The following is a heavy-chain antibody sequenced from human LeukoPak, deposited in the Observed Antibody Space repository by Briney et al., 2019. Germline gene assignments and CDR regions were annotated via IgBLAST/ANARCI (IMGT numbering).Heavy chain of an antibody. CDR2: INPNSGGT. D-gene: IGHD5-18*01. Sequence: GASVKVSCKASGYTFTGYYMHWVRQAPGQGLEWMGWINPNSGGTNYAQKFQGRVTMTRDTSISTAYMELSRLRFDDTAVYYCARGGYSYGYYYYYMDVWGKGTTVTVSS. V-gene: IGHV1-2*02. CDR3: ARGGYSYGYYYYYMDV. J-gene: IGHJ6*03. CDR1: GYTFTGYY.